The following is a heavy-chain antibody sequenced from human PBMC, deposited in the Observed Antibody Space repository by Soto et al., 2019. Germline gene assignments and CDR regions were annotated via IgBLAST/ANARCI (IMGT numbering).Heavy chain of an antibody. D-gene: IGHD2-15*01. Sequence: GGSLRLSCAASGFTFSSYWMHWVRQAPGKGLVWVSRINSDGSSTSYADSVKGRFTISRDNAKNTLYLQMNSLRAEDTAVYYCARVGYCSGGSCSHYYYGMDVWGQGTTVTVSS. CDR3: ARVGYCSGGSCSHYYYGMDV. CDR2: INSDGSST. V-gene: IGHV3-74*01. J-gene: IGHJ6*02. CDR1: GFTFSSYW.